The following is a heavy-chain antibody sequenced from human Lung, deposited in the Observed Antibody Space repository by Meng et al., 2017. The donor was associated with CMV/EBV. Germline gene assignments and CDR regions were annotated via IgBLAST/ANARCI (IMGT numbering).Heavy chain of an antibody. D-gene: IGHD1-26*01. CDR3: AKTRYSGSYSSPGYFDY. CDR2: ISWDCGST. Sequence: GESLKIPCAASGFTFDDYTMHWVRQGPGKGLEWVSLISWDCGSTYYADFGKGRFTISRDNRKNSLYLEMKSLRTEETAWYYCAKTRYSGSYSSPGYFDYWGQGXLVTVSS. V-gene: IGHV3-43*01. CDR1: GFTFDDYT. J-gene: IGHJ4*02.